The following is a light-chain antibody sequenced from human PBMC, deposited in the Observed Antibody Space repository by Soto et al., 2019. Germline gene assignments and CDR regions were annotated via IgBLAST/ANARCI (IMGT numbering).Light chain of an antibody. V-gene: IGKV3-15*01. CDR2: GAS. Sequence: EIVLTQSPATLSLSPGERATLSCRASQSVSRYLAWYQQKPGQAPRLLIYGASTRATGVPARFSGSESGTEFTLTISSLQSEDFAVYYCQQYSNWPLTFGQGTKVEIK. J-gene: IGKJ1*01. CDR3: QQYSNWPLT. CDR1: QSVSRY.